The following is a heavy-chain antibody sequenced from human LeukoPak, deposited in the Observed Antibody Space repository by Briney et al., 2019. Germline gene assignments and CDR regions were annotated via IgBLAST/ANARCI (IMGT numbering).Heavy chain of an antibody. V-gene: IGHV4-39*01. D-gene: IGHD6-13*01. CDR3: ASTAAGHLLFDY. J-gene: IGHJ4*02. Sequence: SETLSLTCTVSGGSISCSSYYWGWIRQPPGKGLEWIGSIYYSGSTYYNPSLKSRVTISVDTSKNQFSLKLSSVTAADTAVYYCASTAAGHLLFDYWGQGTLVTVTS. CDR2: IYYSGST. CDR1: GGSISCSSYY.